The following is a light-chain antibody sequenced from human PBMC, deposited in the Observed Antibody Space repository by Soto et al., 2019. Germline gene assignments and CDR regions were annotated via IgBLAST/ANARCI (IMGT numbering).Light chain of an antibody. J-gene: IGKJ2*01. CDR1: QNIETY. CDR2: SAS. Sequence: DIQMTQSPSSLSASVGDSVTITCRASQNIETYLNWYQMKLGRAPTLLIYSASTLQSGAPSRFSGGGSGTDFTLTINSLQPEDFATYSCQQTYNAPYTFGQGTMLEIK. V-gene: IGKV1-39*01. CDR3: QQTYNAPYT.